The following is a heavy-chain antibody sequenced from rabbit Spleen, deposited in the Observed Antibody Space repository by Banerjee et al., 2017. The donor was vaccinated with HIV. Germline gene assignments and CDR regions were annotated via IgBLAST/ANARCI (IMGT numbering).Heavy chain of an antibody. CDR2: IYTGSSGTT. J-gene: IGHJ4*01. V-gene: IGHV1S45*01. CDR1: GFSFSDKAV. D-gene: IGHD8-1*01. Sequence: QERLVESGGGLVKPEGSLTLTCTASGFSFSDKAVMCWVRQAPGKGLEWIACIYTGSSGTTWYASWAKGRFTISKASSTTVTLQMTSLTAADTATYFCMRVGISYPLWGPGTLVTVS. CDR3: MRVGISYPL.